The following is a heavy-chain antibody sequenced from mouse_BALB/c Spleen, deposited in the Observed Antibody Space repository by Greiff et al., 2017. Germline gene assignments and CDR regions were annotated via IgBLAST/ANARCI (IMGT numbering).Heavy chain of an antibody. Sequence: QVQLQQSGPELVKPGASVRISCKASGYTFTSYYIHWVKQRPGQGVEWIGWIYPGNVNTKYNEKFKGKATLTADKSSSTAYMQLSSLTSEDSAVYFCASYYGSSYYAMDYWGQGTSVTVSS. CDR3: ASYYGSSYYAMDY. D-gene: IGHD1-1*01. CDR1: GYTFTSYY. CDR2: IYPGNVNT. J-gene: IGHJ4*01. V-gene: IGHV1S56*01.